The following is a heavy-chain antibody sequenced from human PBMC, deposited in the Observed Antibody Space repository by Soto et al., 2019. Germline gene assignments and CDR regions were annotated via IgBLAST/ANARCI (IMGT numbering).Heavy chain of an antibody. CDR1: GDSIRSSY. CDR3: ARDLSGGSSWYEFDS. CDR2: VHYSGAT. Sequence: PSETLSLTCTVSGDSIRSSYWSWVRQPPGKGLEWIGYVHYSGATNSNPSLKSRVTISADTSKNQFSLKVVSVTPSDTAVYFCARDLSGGSSWYEFDSWGPGIRVTVSS. V-gene: IGHV4-59*01. D-gene: IGHD6-13*01. J-gene: IGHJ4*02.